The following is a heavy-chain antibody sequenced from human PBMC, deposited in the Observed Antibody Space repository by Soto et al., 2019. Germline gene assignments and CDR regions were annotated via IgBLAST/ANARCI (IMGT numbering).Heavy chain of an antibody. D-gene: IGHD1-26*01. CDR2: ISYDGSNK. J-gene: IGHJ4*02. Sequence: GGSLRHSCAASGFTFSSYGLHWARQAPGKGLEWLAVISYDGSNKYYADSVKGRFTISRDNSKNTLYMQMNSLRAEDTDVYYWAKEGRSSTYYFDYWGKXTLVTVAS. V-gene: IGHV3-30*18. CDR3: AKEGRSSTYYFDY. CDR1: GFTFSSYG.